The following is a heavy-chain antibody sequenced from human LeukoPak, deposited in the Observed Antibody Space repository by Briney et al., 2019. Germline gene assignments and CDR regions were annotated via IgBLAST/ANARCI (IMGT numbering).Heavy chain of an antibody. CDR1: GFSLNTDGMC. CDR3: AHSRTGYSSSWYVNWFDP. CDR2: IYWDDDK. Sequence: SGPALVKPTQTFTLTCTFSGFSLNTDGMCVTWIRQPPGKALEWLALIYWDDDKRYSPSLKSRLTITKDTSKNQVVLTMTNMDPVDTATYYCAHSRTGYSSSWYVNWFDPWGQGTLVTVSS. J-gene: IGHJ5*02. D-gene: IGHD6-13*01. V-gene: IGHV2-5*08.